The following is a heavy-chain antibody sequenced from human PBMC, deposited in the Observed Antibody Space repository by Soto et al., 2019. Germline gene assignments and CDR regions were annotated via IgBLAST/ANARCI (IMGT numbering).Heavy chain of an antibody. V-gene: IGHV2-5*02. CDR3: AQASGELEWSTPTSRFAP. CDR2: IYWDDDK. D-gene: IGHD3-3*01. CDR1: GFSLSTSGEG. J-gene: IGHJ5*02. Sequence: PGPTLVNPTQTLTLTCTFSGFSLSTSGEGVGWIRQPPGKALEWLALIYWDDDKRYSPSLTSTHTITKDTSKNQAGLTMTNMGAVDTATYYCAQASGELEWSTPTSRFAPWGQGTLVTV.